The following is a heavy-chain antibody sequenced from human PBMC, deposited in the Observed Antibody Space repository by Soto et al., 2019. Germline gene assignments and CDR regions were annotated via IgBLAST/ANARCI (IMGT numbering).Heavy chain of an antibody. Sequence: PSETLSLTCTVSGASISSGSYYWGWIRQPPGKGLEWIGSIYYSGSTYYNPSLKSRVTISIDTSKNQFSLNLTSVTAADTAVYYCARRWCSESSCYYFDYWGQGVLVTVSS. CDR3: ARRWCSESSCYYFDY. CDR2: IYYSGST. D-gene: IGHD2-8*01. J-gene: IGHJ4*02. V-gene: IGHV4-39*01. CDR1: GASISSGSYY.